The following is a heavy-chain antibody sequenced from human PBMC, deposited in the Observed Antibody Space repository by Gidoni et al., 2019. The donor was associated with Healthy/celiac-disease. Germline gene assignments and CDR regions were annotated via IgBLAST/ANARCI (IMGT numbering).Heavy chain of an antibody. D-gene: IGHD3-16*02. Sequence: QVTLKESGPVLVKPTETLTLTCTVSGFSLSNARMGLSWIRQPPGKALEWLAHIFSNDEKSYSTSLKSRLTISKDTSKSQVVLTMTNMDPVDTATYYCARISGYYDYIWGSYRWGYFQHWGQGTLVTVSS. CDR2: IFSNDEK. CDR1: GFSLSNARMG. J-gene: IGHJ1*01. CDR3: ARISGYYDYIWGSYRWGYFQH. V-gene: IGHV2-26*01.